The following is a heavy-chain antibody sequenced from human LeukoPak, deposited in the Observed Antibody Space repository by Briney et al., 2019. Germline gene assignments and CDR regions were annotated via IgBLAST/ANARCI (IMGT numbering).Heavy chain of an antibody. Sequence: GASVKVSCKASGYTFTSYDINWARQATGQGLEWMGWMNPNSGNTGYAQKFQGRVTMTRNTSISTAYMELSSLRSEDTAVYYCAGSELLMYYYGMDVWGQGTTVTVPS. CDR2: MNPNSGNT. V-gene: IGHV1-8*01. D-gene: IGHD1-26*01. CDR3: AGSELLMYYYGMDV. J-gene: IGHJ6*02. CDR1: GYTFTSYD.